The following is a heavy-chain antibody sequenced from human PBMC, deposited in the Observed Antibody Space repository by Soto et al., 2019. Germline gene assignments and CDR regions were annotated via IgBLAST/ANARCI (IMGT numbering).Heavy chain of an antibody. J-gene: IGHJ4*02. CDR3: ARDLSPGVFDC. Sequence: PGGSLRLSCAASGFTFSNYWMSWVRQAPGKGLEWVANIKHDGSEKYYVDSWKGRFTISRDNAKNSLYLQMNSLRAEDAAVYYCARDLSPGVFDCWGQGTLVTVSS. CDR1: GFTFSNYW. V-gene: IGHV3-7*03. CDR2: IKHDGSEK.